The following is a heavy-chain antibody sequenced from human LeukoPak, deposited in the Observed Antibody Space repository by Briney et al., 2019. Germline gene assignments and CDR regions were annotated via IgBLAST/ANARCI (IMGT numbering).Heavy chain of an antibody. J-gene: IGHJ5*02. D-gene: IGHD6-13*01. V-gene: IGHV3-23*01. Sequence: GGSLRLSCAASGFTFSSYAMSWVRQAPGKGLEWVSAISGSGGSTYYADSVKGRFTISRDNSKNTLYLQMNSLRDEDTAVYYCAKDQGSVAAAVSWFDPWGQGTLVTVSS. CDR2: ISGSGGST. CDR1: GFTFSSYA. CDR3: AKDQGSVAAAVSWFDP.